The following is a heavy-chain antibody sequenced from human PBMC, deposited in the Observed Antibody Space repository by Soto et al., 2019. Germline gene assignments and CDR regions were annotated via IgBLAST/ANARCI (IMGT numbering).Heavy chain of an antibody. CDR2: INHSGST. CDR1: GGSFSGYY. V-gene: IGHV4-34*01. Sequence: KSSETLSLTCAVYGGSFSGYYWSWIRQPPGKGLEWIGEINHSGSTNYNPSLKSRVTISVDTSKNQFSLKLSSVTAADTAVYYCARDWLNYYGMDVWGQGTTVTVSS. J-gene: IGHJ6*02. CDR3: ARDWLNYYGMDV. D-gene: IGHD3-9*01.